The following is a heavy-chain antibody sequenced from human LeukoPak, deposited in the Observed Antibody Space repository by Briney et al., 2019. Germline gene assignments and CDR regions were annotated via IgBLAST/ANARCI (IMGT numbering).Heavy chain of an antibody. CDR1: GGSFSGYY. J-gene: IGHJ4*02. Sequence: SETLSLTCAVYGGSFSGYYWSWIRQPPGKGLEWIGEINHSGSTNYNPSLESRVTISVDTSKNQFSLKLSSVTAADTAVYYCARVKSRKDNYWGQGTLVTVSS. CDR2: INHSGST. V-gene: IGHV4-34*01. CDR3: ARVKSRKDNY. D-gene: IGHD2-21*01.